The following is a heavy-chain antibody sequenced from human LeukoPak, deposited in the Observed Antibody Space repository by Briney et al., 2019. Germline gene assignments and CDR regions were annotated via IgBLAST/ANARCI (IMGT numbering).Heavy chain of an antibody. CDR2: ISIGGNT. D-gene: IGHD6-19*01. CDR1: GFTFRTYA. CDR3: AKAYTTGWSGGYLDY. V-gene: IGHV3-23*01. J-gene: IGHJ4*02. Sequence: GGSLRLSCAASGFTFRTYAMTWVRQAPGKGLEWVSGISIGGNTYYADSVKGRFTISRDNSKNTLYLQMNSLRDEDTAVYYCAKAYTTGWSGGYLDYWGQGTLVTVSS.